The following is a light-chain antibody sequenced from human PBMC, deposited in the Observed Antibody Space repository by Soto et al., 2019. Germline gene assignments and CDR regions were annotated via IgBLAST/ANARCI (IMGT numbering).Light chain of an antibody. CDR2: DAS. Sequence: EIVLTQSPATLSLSPGERVTLSCRASQSVSSYLAWYQQKPGQAPRLLIYDASSRATGIPARFSGSGSGTDFTLTISSLEPEDFAVYYCQQRSNWSPVFTFGPGTKVDIK. CDR3: QQRSNWSPVFT. V-gene: IGKV3-11*01. CDR1: QSVSSY. J-gene: IGKJ3*01.